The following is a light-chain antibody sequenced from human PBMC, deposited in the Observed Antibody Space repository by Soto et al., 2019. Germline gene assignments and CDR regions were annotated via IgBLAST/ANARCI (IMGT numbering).Light chain of an antibody. Sequence: QSALTQPASVSGPPGQSITISCTGTSSDVGSYNLVSWYQQHPGKAPKLMIYEVSKRPSGVSNRFSGSKSGNTASLTISGLQAEDEADYYCCSYAGSVFGTGTKLTVL. CDR1: SSDVGSYNL. CDR2: EVS. CDR3: CSYAGSV. J-gene: IGLJ1*01. V-gene: IGLV2-23*02.